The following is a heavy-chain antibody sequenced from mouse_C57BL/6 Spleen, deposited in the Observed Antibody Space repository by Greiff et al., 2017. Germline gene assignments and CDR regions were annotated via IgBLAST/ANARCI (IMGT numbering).Heavy chain of an antibody. Sequence: QVQLQQSGAELVKPGASVKISCKASGYAFSSYWMNWVKQRPGKGLEWIGQIYPGDGDTNYNGKFKGKATLTADKSSSTAYMQLSSLTSEDSAVYLGARRRDYYYFDYWGQGTTLTVSS. D-gene: IGHD1-1*01. CDR1: GYAFSSYW. CDR2: IYPGDGDT. J-gene: IGHJ2*01. CDR3: ARRRDYYYFDY. V-gene: IGHV1-80*01.